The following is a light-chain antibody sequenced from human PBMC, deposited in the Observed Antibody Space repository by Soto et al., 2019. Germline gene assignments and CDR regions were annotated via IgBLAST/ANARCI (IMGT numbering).Light chain of an antibody. CDR3: SSYAGSNNLMV. V-gene: IGLV2-8*01. CDR1: SSDVGGYNH. J-gene: IGLJ2*01. Sequence: QSALTQPPSASGSPGQSVTISCTGTSSDVGGYNHVSWYQQHPGKAPKLMIYEVSKRPSGVPDRFSGAKSGNTASLTVSGLQDADEAAYYCSSYAGSNNLMVFGGGTKLTVL. CDR2: EVS.